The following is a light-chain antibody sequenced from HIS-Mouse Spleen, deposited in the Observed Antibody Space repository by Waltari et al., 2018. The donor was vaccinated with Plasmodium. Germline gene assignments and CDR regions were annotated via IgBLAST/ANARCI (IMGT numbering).Light chain of an antibody. V-gene: IGLV3-1*01. Sequence: SYELTQPPSVSVSPGQTASITCSGDKLGDQYACWYQQKPSQSPVLVIYPDSKRPSGIPERFSGANSGNTATLTISGTQAMDEADYYCQAWDSSTVVFGGGTKLTVL. CDR2: PDS. CDR1: KLGDQY. CDR3: QAWDSSTVV. J-gene: IGLJ2*01.